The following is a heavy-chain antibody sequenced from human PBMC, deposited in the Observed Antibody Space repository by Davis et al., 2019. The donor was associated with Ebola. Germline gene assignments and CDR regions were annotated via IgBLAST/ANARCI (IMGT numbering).Heavy chain of an antibody. V-gene: IGHV3-21*01. D-gene: IGHD6-13*01. Sequence: PGGSLRLSCAASGFTFSNAWMNWVRQAPGKGLEWVSSISSSSSYIYYADSVKGRFTISRDNAKNSLYLQMNSLRAEDTAVYYCARDQGSSPDGGFDYWGQGTLVTVSS. CDR2: ISSSSSYI. CDR3: ARDQGSSPDGGFDY. J-gene: IGHJ4*02. CDR1: GFTFSNAW.